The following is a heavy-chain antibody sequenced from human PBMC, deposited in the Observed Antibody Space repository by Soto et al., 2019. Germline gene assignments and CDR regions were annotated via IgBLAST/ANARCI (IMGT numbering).Heavy chain of an antibody. CDR1: GFTFDDYA. J-gene: IGHJ3*02. CDR2: ISWNSGSI. Sequence: EVQLVESGGGLVQPGRSLRLSCAASGFTFDDYAMHWVRQAPGKGLEWVSGISWNSGSIGYADSVKGRFTIARDNAKNSLYLQMNSLRAEDTAWYYCAKASRDGDYGAAFDIWGQGTMVTVSS. D-gene: IGHD4-17*01. V-gene: IGHV3-9*01. CDR3: AKASRDGDYGAAFDI.